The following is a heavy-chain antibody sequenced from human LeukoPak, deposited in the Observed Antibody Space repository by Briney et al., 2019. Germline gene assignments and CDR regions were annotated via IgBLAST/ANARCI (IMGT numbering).Heavy chain of an antibody. V-gene: IGHV3-21*01. J-gene: IGHJ4*02. D-gene: IGHD2-21*01. Sequence: GGSLRLSCAASGFTFSDHYMDWVRQAPGKGLEWVSSISSGSSYIYYADSVKGRFTISRDNAKNSLFLQMNSLRAEDTAVYYCARADYYFDYWGQGTLVTVSS. CDR3: ARADYYFDY. CDR1: GFTFSDHY. CDR2: ISSGSSYI.